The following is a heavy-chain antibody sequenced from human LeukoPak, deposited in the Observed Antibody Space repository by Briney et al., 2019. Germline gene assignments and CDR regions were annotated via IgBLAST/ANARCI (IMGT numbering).Heavy chain of an antibody. J-gene: IGHJ4*02. D-gene: IGHD3-3*01. CDR2: ISSSSSYI. Sequence: GGSLRLSCAASGFTFSSYSMNWIRQAPGKGLEWVSSISSSSSYIYYADSVKGRFTISRDNAKNSLYLQMNSLRAEDTAVYYCARGRPSDFWSGYYYYWGQGTLVTVSS. CDR3: ARGRPSDFWSGYYYY. CDR1: GFTFSSYS. V-gene: IGHV3-21*01.